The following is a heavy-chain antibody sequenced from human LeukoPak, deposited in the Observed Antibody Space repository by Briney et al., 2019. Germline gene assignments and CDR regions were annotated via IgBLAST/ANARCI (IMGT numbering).Heavy chain of an antibody. Sequence: PSETLSLTCAVSGGSISSGGYSWSWIRQPPGKGLEWNGYIYHSGSTYYNPSLKGRVTISVDRSKNQFSLKLSSVTAADTAVYYCARALLWFGELSHIDYWGQGTLVTVSS. D-gene: IGHD3-10*01. CDR1: GGSISSGGYS. V-gene: IGHV4-30-2*01. CDR2: IYHSGST. CDR3: ARALLWFGELSHIDY. J-gene: IGHJ4*02.